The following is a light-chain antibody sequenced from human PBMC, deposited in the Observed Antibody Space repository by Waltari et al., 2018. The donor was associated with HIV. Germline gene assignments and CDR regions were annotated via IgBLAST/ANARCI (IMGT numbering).Light chain of an antibody. J-gene: IGLJ2*01. CDR1: KLGDKY. V-gene: IGLV3-1*01. CDR2: QDT. Sequence: SYELTQPPSMSVSPGQTALIACSGDKLGDKYVCWYQQRPGQSPVMVMYQDTERPSGVPERFSGSISGDTASLTISGTQPLDEADYYCQVWDNNNAVFGGGTKLTVL. CDR3: QVWDNNNAV.